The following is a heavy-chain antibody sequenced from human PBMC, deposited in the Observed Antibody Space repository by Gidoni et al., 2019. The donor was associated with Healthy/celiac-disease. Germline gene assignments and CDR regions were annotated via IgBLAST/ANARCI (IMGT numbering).Heavy chain of an antibody. CDR2: ISSSSSYI. CDR3: ARLIQLWSCMDV. V-gene: IGHV3-21*01. CDR1: GFTFSSYS. D-gene: IGHD5-18*01. J-gene: IGHJ6*02. Sequence: EVQLVESGGGLVKPGGSLRLSCAASGFTFSSYSMNWVRQAPGKGLEWVSSISSSSSYIYYADSVKGRFTISRDNAKNSLYLQMNSLRAEDTAVYYCARLIQLWSCMDVWGQGTTVTVSS.